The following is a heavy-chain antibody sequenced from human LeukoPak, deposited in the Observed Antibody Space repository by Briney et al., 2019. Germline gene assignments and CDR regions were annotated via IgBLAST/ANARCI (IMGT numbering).Heavy chain of an antibody. CDR3: AKSQRWLQLNHWFDP. J-gene: IGHJ5*02. CDR1: GFTFDDYA. Sequence: PGGSLRLSCAASGFTFDDYAMHWVRQAPGKGLEWVSLISGDGGSTYYADSVKGRFTISRDNSKNSLYLQMNSLRPEDTALYYCAKSQRWLQLNHWFDPWGQGTLVTVSS. D-gene: IGHD5-24*01. CDR2: ISGDGGST. V-gene: IGHV3-43*02.